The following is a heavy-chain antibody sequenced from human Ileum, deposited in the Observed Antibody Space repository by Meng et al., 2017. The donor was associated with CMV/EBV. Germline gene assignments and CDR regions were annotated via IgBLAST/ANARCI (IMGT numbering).Heavy chain of an antibody. D-gene: IGHD3-9*01. V-gene: IGHV3-74*01. J-gene: IGHJ6*02. CDR1: GFTFSSYW. CDR3: ARDPTQTGYYSYYYYGMDV. CDR2: INSDGSST. Sequence: GESLKISCAASGFTFSSYWMHWVRQAPGKGLVWVSRINSDGSSTSYADSVKGRFTISRDNAKNTLYLQMNSLRAEDTAVYYCARDPTQTGYYSYYYYGMDVWGQGTTVTVSS.